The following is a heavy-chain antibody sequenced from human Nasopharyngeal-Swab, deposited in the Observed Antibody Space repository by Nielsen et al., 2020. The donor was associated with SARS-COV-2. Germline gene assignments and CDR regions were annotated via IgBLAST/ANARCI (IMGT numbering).Heavy chain of an antibody. CDR2: INPNSGGT. J-gene: IGHJ6*02. D-gene: IGHD3-10*01. CDR3: ARGGVLLWFGELLKPIYYYYYGMDV. CDR1: GYTFTGYY. Sequence: VSVKASCRASGYTFTGYYMHWVRQAPGQGLEWMGWINPNSGGTNYAQKFQGWVTMTRDTSISIAYMELSRLRSDDTAVYYCARGGVLLWFGELLKPIYYYYYGMDVWGQGTTVTVSS. V-gene: IGHV1-2*04.